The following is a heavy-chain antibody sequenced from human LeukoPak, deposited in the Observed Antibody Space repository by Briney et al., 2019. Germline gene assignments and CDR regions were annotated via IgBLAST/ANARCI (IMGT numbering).Heavy chain of an antibody. CDR1: GFTFSNYA. Sequence: GGSLRLSCAASGFTFSNYALGWVRQAPGKGLEWVSSISVSGGSTFYADSVKGRFTISRDNSKNTLYLQMNSLRAEDTAVYYCAKASGWGYSSSSGSEYFQHWGQGTLVTVSS. CDR3: AKASGWGYSSSSGSEYFQH. V-gene: IGHV3-23*01. D-gene: IGHD6-13*01. CDR2: ISVSGGST. J-gene: IGHJ1*01.